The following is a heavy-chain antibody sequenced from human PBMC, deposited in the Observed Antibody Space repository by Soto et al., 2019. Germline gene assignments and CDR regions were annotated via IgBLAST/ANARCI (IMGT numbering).Heavy chain of an antibody. CDR1: GFTFSSYA. CDR3: AKDREGYNMEFDY. V-gene: IGHV3-23*01. Sequence: GGSLRLSCAASGFTFSSYAMSWVRQAPGKGLEWVSAISGSGGSTYYADSVKGRFTISRDNSKNTLYLQMNSLRAEGTAVYYCAKDREGYNMEFDYWGQGTLVTVSS. J-gene: IGHJ4*02. D-gene: IGHD5-12*01. CDR2: ISGSGGST.